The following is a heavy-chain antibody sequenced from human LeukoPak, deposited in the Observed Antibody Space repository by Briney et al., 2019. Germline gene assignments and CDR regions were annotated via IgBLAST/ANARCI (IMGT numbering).Heavy chain of an antibody. CDR2: INLNSGGT. V-gene: IGHV1-2*02. Sequence: GASVKVSCKASGYTFTGYYIHWVRHAPGQGLEWMGWINLNSGGTNYAQKFQGRVTMTRDTSITTAYMDLSRLRSDDTAVYYCARDGGVPVANDYWGQGTLVTVSS. CDR1: GYTFTGYY. J-gene: IGHJ4*02. CDR3: ARDGGVPVANDY. D-gene: IGHD2-2*01.